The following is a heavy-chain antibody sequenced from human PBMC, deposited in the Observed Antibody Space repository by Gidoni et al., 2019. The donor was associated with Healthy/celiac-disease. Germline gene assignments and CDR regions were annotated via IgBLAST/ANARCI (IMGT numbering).Heavy chain of an antibody. CDR2: ISYDGSNK. J-gene: IGHJ4*02. CDR3: ASPGDFWSGYYPYYFDY. V-gene: IGHV3-30-3*01. D-gene: IGHD3-3*01. Sequence: QVQLVESGGGVVQPGRSLRLSCSASGFPFSSYAMHWVRQAPGKGLEWVAVISYDGSNKYYADSVKGRFTISRDNSKNTLYLQMNSLRAEDTAVYYCASPGDFWSGYYPYYFDYWGQGTLVTVSS. CDR1: GFPFSSYA.